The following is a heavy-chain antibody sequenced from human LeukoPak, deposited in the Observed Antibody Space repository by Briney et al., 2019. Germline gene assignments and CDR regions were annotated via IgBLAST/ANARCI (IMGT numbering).Heavy chain of an antibody. CDR2: IYYSGST. V-gene: IGHV4-39*01. D-gene: IGHD3-22*01. CDR3: ARHVGSGYYFDY. CDR1: GGSISSSSYY. Sequence: SETLSLTCTVSGGSISSSSYYWGWIRQPPGKGLEWIGSIYYSGSTYYNPSLKSRVTISVDTSKNQFSLKLSSVTAADTAVYYCARHVGSGYYFDYWGQGTLVTVSS. J-gene: IGHJ4*02.